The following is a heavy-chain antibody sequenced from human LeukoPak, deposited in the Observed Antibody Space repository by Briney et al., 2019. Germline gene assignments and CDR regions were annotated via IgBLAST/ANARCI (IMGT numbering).Heavy chain of an antibody. CDR2: ISSSGSTI. D-gene: IGHD1-26*01. CDR3: ARDLRIVSGSYLDY. J-gene: IGHJ4*02. Sequence: PGGSLRLSCAASGFTFSGSTVNWVRQAPGKGLEWVSYISSSGSTIYYADSVKGRFISSRDNTKNSLYLQMNSLRAEDTAIYYCARDLRIVSGSYLDYWGQGTLVTVSS. V-gene: IGHV3-48*04. CDR1: GFTFSGST.